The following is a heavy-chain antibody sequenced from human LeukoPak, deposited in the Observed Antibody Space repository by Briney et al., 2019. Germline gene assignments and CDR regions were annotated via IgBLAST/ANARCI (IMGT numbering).Heavy chain of an antibody. CDR2: MNPNSGNT. D-gene: IGHD6-19*01. CDR3: TRGSSGRRDN. V-gene: IGHV1-8*01. Sequence: GASVTVSCTASGYTFTSCDINWVRQATGQGLEWMGWMNPNSGNTGYGQSFQGRITMTRDISIGTAYMELSNLTSEDTAIYYCTRGSSGRRDNWGQGTLVTVS. CDR1: GYTFTSCD. J-gene: IGHJ4*02.